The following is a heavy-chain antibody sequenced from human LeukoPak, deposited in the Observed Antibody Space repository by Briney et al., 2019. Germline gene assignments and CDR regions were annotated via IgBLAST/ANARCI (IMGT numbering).Heavy chain of an antibody. CDR1: GGTFSSYA. Sequence: ASVKVSCKASGGTFSSYAISWVRQAPGQGLEWMGGIIPIFCTANYAQKSQGRGTITTDESTNTAYMELSSLRSEDTAVYYCARANYGSGPCDYWGQGTLVTVSS. J-gene: IGHJ4*02. D-gene: IGHD3-10*01. V-gene: IGHV1-69*05. CDR3: ARANYGSGPCDY. CDR2: IIPIFCTA.